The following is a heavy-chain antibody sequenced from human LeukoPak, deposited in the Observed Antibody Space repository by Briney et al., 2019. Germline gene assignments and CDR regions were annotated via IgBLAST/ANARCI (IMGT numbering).Heavy chain of an antibody. CDR2: TFYRAKWYS. V-gene: IGHV6-1*01. D-gene: IGHD1-14*01. CDR1: GDSVSSNNTA. CDR3: ARQGVTASLDL. Sequence: SQTLSLTCVISGDSVSSNNTAWNWIRLSPSRGLEWLGRTFYRAKWYSSYAASLKSRINIHPDTSRNQFSLQVRSVTPEDTAVYYCARQGVTASLDLWGQGILVTVSS. J-gene: IGHJ5*02.